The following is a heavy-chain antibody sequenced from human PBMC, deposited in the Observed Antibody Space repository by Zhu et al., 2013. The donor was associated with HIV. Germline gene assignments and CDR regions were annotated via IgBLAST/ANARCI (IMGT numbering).Heavy chain of an antibody. CDR3: AREGTYYYGSGSYYNRHYYGMDV. D-gene: IGHD3-10*01. CDR1: GGTFSSYT. Sequence: QVQLVQSGAEVKKPGSSVKVSCKASGGTFSSYTISWVRQAPGQGLEWMGRIIPILGIANYAQKFQGRVTITADKSTSTAYMELSSLRSEDTAVYYCAREGTYYYGSGSYYNRHYYGMDVWGQGTTVTVSS. J-gene: IGHJ6*02. V-gene: IGHV1-69*08. CDR2: IIPILGIA.